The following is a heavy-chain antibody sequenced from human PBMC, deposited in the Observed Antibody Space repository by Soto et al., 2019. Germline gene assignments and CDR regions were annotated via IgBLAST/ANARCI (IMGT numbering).Heavy chain of an antibody. J-gene: IGHJ4*02. D-gene: IGHD2-2*01. CDR1: GFTFSSYS. CDR3: ARGGLHIVVVPAAAGAPDY. V-gene: IGHV3-48*01. Sequence: GGSLRLSCAASGFTFSSYSMNWVRQAPGKGLEWVSYISSSSSTIYYADSVKGRFTISRDNAKNSLYLQMNSLRAEDTAVYYCARGGLHIVVVPAAAGAPDYWGQGTLVTVSS. CDR2: ISSSSSTI.